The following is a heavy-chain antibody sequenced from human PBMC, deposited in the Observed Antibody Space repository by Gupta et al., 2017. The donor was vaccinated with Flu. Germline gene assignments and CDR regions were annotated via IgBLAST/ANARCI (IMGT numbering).Heavy chain of an antibody. J-gene: IGHJ4*02. CDR2: ISSSSSYI. V-gene: IGHV3-21*01. CDR1: GFTFSSYS. Sequence: EVQLVASGAGLVKPGGSLRLSCAASGFTFSSYSMNWVRQAPGKGLEWVSSISSSSSYIYYADSVKGRFTISRDNAKNSLYLQMNSLRAEDTAVYYCARDAPQCYYGSGSCFDYWGQGTLVTVSS. D-gene: IGHD3-10*01. CDR3: ARDAPQCYYGSGSCFDY.